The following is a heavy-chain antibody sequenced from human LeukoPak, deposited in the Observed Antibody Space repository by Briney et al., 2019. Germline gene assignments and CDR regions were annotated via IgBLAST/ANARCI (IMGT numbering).Heavy chain of an antibody. CDR1: GFTFSSYS. CDR3: ARVSLVHGGNSDV. D-gene: IGHD4-23*01. V-gene: IGHV3-48*02. CDR2: ISSSSSTI. Sequence: GGSLRLSCAASGFTFSSYSMNWVRQAPGKGLEWVSYISSSSSTIYYADSVMGRFTISRDNAKNSLYLQMNSLRDEDTAVYYCARVSLVHGGNSDVWGQGTMVTVSS. J-gene: IGHJ3*01.